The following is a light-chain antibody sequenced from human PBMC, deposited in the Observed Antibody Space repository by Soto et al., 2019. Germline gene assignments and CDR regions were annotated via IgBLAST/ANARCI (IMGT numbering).Light chain of an antibody. J-gene: IGKJ1*01. CDR1: QTITTW. V-gene: IGKV1-5*01. CDR3: HQYNSYFTWT. CDR2: DAS. Sequence: DIQMTQSPSTLSASVGDRVTITSRASQTITTWLAWYQQKPGIAPKLLIYDASSLESGVPSRLSGSGSGTEFTLTISSLQPDDFAPYYCHQYNSYFTWTFGPGTKVEIK.